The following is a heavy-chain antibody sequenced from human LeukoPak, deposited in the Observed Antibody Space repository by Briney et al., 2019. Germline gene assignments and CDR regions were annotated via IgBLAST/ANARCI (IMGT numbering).Heavy chain of an antibody. CDR1: GGSISSHY. J-gene: IGHJ5*02. D-gene: IGHD6-13*01. V-gene: IGHV4-59*11. Sequence: PSETLSLTCTVSGGSISSHYRSWIRQPLGKGLEWIGYIYYSGSTNYKPSLKSRVTISVDTSKNQFSLKLSSVTAADTAVYYCARSPGIAADSALFWFDPWGQGTLVTVSS. CDR3: ARSPGIAADSALFWFDP. CDR2: IYYSGST.